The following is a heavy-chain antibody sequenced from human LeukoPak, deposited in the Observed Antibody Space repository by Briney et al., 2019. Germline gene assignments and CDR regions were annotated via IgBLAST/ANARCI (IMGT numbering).Heavy chain of an antibody. CDR2: ISGSGGST. D-gene: IGHD2-21*01. CDR3: AKFLPTHIVVANYYFDY. V-gene: IGHV3-23*01. J-gene: IGHJ4*02. Sequence: GGSLRLSCAASGFTFSSYAMSWVREAPGKGLEWVSAISGSGGSTYYADSVKGRFTISRDNSKNTLYLQMNSLRAEDTAVYYCAKFLPTHIVVANYYFDYWGQGTLVTVSS. CDR1: GFTFSSYA.